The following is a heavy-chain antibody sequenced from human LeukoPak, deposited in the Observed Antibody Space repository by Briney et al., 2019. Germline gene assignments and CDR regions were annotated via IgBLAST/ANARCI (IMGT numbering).Heavy chain of an antibody. J-gene: IGHJ4*02. V-gene: IGHV3-7*04. CDR1: GYTFSSYW. CDR2: IKQDGSEK. CDR3: ARVSRGYCSGGSCYGNYYFDY. D-gene: IGHD2-15*01. Sequence: GGSLRLSCAASGYTFSSYWMSWVRQAPGKGLEWVANIKQDGSEKYYVDSVKGRFTISRDNAKNSLYLQMNSLRAEDTAVYYCARVSRGYCSGGSCYGNYYFDYWGQGTLVTVSS.